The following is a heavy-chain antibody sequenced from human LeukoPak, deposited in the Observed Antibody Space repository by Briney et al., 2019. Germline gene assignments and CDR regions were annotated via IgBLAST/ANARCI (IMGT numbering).Heavy chain of an antibody. V-gene: IGHV3-30*02. Sequence: PGGSLRLSCAPSGFTFSSDGIHWVRQAPGKGLEWVAFVSNNGIDKHYGDSVQGRFSISRDNSKNTLYLEMKSLGVEDTAMYYCAKGITRDSYYLDYWGQGTLVTVSS. D-gene: IGHD1-20*01. CDR1: GFTFSSDG. CDR2: VSNNGIDK. J-gene: IGHJ4*02. CDR3: AKGITRDSYYLDY.